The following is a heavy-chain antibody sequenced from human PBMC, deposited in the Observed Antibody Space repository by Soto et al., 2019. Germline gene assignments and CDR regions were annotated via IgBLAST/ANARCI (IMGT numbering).Heavy chain of an antibody. CDR1: GFTFSSYA. CDR3: ARGPYSYGHEGTDAFDI. V-gene: IGHV3-30-3*01. J-gene: IGHJ3*02. Sequence: QVQLVESGGGVVQPGRSLRLSCAASGFTFSSYAMHWVRQAPGKGLEWVAVISYDGSNKYYADYVKGRFTISRDNSKNTLYLQMNSLRAEDTAVYYCARGPYSYGHEGTDAFDIWGQGTMVTVSS. CDR2: ISYDGSNK. D-gene: IGHD5-18*01.